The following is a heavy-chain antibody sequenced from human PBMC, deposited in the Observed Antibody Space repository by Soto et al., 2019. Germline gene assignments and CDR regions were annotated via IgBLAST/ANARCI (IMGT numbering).Heavy chain of an antibody. CDR3: AREGAVAGTVVY. J-gene: IGHJ4*02. CDR1: GYTFTSYY. D-gene: IGHD6-19*01. V-gene: IGHV1-46*01. Sequence: QVQLVQSGAEVKKPGASVKVSCKASGYTFTSYYMHWVRQAPGQGLEWMGIINPSGGSTSYAQKFQGRVTMTRDTSTITVYMELSSLRSEDTAVYYCAREGAVAGTVVYWGQGTLVTVSS. CDR2: INPSGGST.